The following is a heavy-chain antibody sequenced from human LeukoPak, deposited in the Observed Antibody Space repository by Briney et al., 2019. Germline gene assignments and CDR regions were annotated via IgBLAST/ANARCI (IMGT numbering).Heavy chain of an antibody. J-gene: IGHJ4*02. Sequence: GGSLRLSCAASGFTFSSYWMSWVRQAPGKGLEWVANIKEDGGEKYYVASVKGRFTISRDNAKNSLYLQMNSLRGEDTAVYFCARDRLLDYWGQGTLVTVSS. CDR3: ARDRLLDY. CDR2: IKEDGGEK. CDR1: GFTFSSYW. V-gene: IGHV3-7*04.